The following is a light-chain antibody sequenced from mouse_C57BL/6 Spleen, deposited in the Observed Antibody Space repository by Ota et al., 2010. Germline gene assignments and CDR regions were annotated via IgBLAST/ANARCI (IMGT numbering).Light chain of an antibody. CDR1: QNMGTN. CDR3: QQYNSYPWT. CDR2: SAS. J-gene: IGKJ1*01. Sequence: DIVMTQSHKFMSTSVGDRVSVTCKASQNMGTNVAWYQQKPGQSPKVLIYSASYRYSGVPDRFTGSGSGTDFTLTISNVQSEDLAEYFCQQYNSYPWTFGGGTKLEIK. V-gene: IGKV6-15*01.